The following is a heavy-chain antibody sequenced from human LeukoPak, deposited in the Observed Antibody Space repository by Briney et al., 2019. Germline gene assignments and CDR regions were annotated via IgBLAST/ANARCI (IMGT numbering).Heavy chain of an antibody. CDR2: FDPEDGET. J-gene: IGHJ4*02. CDR3: ATDLISITMVRGVSYYFDY. CDR1: GYTLTELS. V-gene: IGHV1-24*01. D-gene: IGHD3-10*01. Sequence: ASVKVSCKVSGYTLTELSMHWVRQAPGKGLEWMGGFDPEDGETIYAQKFQGRVTMTEDTSTDTAYMELSSLRSEDTAVYYCATDLISITMVRGVSYYFDYWGQGTLVTVSS.